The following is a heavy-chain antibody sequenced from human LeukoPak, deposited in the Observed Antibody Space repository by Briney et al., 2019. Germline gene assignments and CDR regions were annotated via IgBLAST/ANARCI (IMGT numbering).Heavy chain of an antibody. CDR2: IRPDGGTT. Sequence: GGSLRLSCAASGFTFSTYGMHWVRQAPGKGLEYVSGIRPDGGTTYYAKSVKGRFTISRDNSKNMVYLQMGSLRADDMAVYYCARGAQLTDYWGQGTLVTVSS. CDR3: ARGAQLTDY. V-gene: IGHV3-64*01. D-gene: IGHD6-13*01. CDR1: GFTFSTYG. J-gene: IGHJ4*02.